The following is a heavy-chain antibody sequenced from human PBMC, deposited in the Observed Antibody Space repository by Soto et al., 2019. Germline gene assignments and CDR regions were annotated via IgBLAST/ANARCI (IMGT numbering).Heavy chain of an antibody. CDR2: ISHSGHIT. D-gene: IGHD2-15*01. Sequence: QVQLVESGEGLVKPGGSLRLSCAASGFNFNDYYMSWIRQAPGKGLEWLSYISHSGHITNYTDSVKGRFTISRDNAKNSLYLQMNSLRAEDTAVYYCARRGGPGDYWGQGTLVTVSS. CDR1: GFNFNDYY. V-gene: IGHV3-11*01. J-gene: IGHJ4*02. CDR3: ARRGGPGDY.